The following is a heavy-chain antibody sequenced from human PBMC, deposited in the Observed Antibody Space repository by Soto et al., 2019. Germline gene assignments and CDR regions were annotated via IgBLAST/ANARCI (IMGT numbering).Heavy chain of an antibody. CDR2: ISSNGGST. J-gene: IGHJ4*02. CDR3: VKDRYVDY. V-gene: IGHV3-64D*06. Sequence: GGSLRLSCSVFGFAFSNYAMHWVRQAPGKGLQYVSSISSNGGSTYYADSVKGRFTISRDNSKNALYLQMSSLRLEDTAVYYCVKDRYVDYWGQGSLVTVSS. CDR1: GFAFSNYA.